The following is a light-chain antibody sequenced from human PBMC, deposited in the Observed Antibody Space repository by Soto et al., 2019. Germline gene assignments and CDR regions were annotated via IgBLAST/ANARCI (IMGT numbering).Light chain of an antibody. CDR2: AVS. Sequence: QSALTQPPSASGSPGQSVTISCTGTISDIGTYYYVSWYQQHPGKAPKLIIYAVSGRPSGVPDRFSGSKSGNTASLTISGLQADDEADYYCCSYAGYYTLVFGGGTKLTVL. V-gene: IGLV2-11*01. CDR3: CSYAGYYTLV. CDR1: ISDIGTYYY. J-gene: IGLJ2*01.